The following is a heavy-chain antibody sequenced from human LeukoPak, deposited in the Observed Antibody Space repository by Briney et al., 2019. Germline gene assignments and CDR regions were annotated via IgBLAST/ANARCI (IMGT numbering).Heavy chain of an antibody. V-gene: IGHV4-4*07. CDR1: GGSISSYY. J-gene: IGHJ6*03. CDR3: ARDRYYDSSGYFKSYCYYYYMDV. CDR2: IYTSGST. Sequence: PSETLSLTCTVSGGSISSYYWSWIRQPAGKGLEWIGRIYTSGSTNYNPSLKSRVTMSVDTSKNQFSLKLSSVTAADTAVYYCARDRYYDSSGYFKSYCYYYYMDVWGKGTTVTVSS. D-gene: IGHD3-22*01.